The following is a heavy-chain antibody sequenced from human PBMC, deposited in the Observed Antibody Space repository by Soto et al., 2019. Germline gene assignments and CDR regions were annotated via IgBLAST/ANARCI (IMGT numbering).Heavy chain of an antibody. D-gene: IGHD3-16*01. CDR2: IYYSGST. CDR1: GGSISSGDYY. Sequence: PSETLSLTCTVSGGSISSGDYYWSWIRQPPGKGLEWIGYIYYSGSTNYNPSFKCRVTISVDTSKNQFSLKLSFVTAADTAVYYCARRYGWAFDIWGQGTMVTVSS. V-gene: IGHV4-61*08. J-gene: IGHJ3*02. CDR3: ARRYGWAFDI.